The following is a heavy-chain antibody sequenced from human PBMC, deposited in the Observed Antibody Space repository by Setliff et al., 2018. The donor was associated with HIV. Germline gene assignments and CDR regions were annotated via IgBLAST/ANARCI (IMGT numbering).Heavy chain of an antibody. D-gene: IGHD3-10*01. V-gene: IGHV4-59*01. CDR1: GDSISSYY. Sequence: SETLSLTCTVSGDSISSYYWSWIRQPPGKGLEWIGYVYYSGTTSYNPSLKSRVTISVDTSKNQFSLNLSSVTAADTAIYFCARGDSYYGSGSYPRRPEYLQHWGRGTLVTVSS. CDR2: VYYSGTT. CDR3: ARGDSYYGSGSYPRRPEYLQH. J-gene: IGHJ1*01.